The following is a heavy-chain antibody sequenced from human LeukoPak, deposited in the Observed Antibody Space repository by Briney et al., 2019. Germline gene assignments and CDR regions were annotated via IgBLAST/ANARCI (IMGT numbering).Heavy chain of an antibody. CDR3: ARDDRPVDILTGSFAFDI. CDR2: ISSSSSYI. Sequence: GGSLRPSCAASGFTFSSYSMNWVRQAPGKGLEWVSSISSSSSYIYYADSVKGRFTISRDNAKNSLYLQMNSLRAEDTAVYYCARDDRPVDILTGSFAFDIWGQGTMVTVSS. J-gene: IGHJ3*02. CDR1: GFTFSSYS. D-gene: IGHD3-9*01. V-gene: IGHV3-21*01.